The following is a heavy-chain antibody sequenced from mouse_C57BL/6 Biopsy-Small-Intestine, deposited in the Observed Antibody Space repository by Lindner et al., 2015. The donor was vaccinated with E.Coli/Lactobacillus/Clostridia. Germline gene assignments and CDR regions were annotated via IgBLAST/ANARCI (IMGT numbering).Heavy chain of an antibody. CDR3: ARGSENGKYYGPPVESIDF. Sequence: SVKVSCKASGYIFTYYYMHWVRQAPGQGLEWMGIVNPSGGGTNYAQKFQGRVTMTRDTSTSTVYVELSSLRSEDAAVYYCARGSENGKYYGPPVESIDFWGQGTLVTVSS. CDR1: GYIFTYYY. D-gene: IGHD1-1*01. J-gene: IGHJ4*01. V-gene: IGHV1-53*01. CDR2: VNPSGGGT.